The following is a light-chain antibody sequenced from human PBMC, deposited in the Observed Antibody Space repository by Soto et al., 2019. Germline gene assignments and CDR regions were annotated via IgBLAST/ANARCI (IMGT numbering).Light chain of an antibody. J-gene: IGLJ2*01. CDR1: RGSIATNY. V-gene: IGLV6-57*03. CDR2: END. Sequence: NFMLTQPHSVSESPGKTVTITCTRSRGSIATNYVQWYQQRPGSAPTTVIYENDQRPSGVPDRFSGSIDRSSNSASLSISGLKTEDEADYHCQSYQNINHAVVFGGGTKVTVL. CDR3: QSYQNINHAVV.